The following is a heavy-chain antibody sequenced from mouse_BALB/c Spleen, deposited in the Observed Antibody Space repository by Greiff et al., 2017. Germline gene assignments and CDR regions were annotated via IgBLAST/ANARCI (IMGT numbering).Heavy chain of an antibody. CDR2: INPSSGYT. CDR1: GYTFTSYT. V-gene: IGHV1-4*01. Sequence: VMLVESGAELARPGASVKMSCKASGYTFTSYTMHWVKQRPGQGLEWIGYINPSSGYTNYNQKFKDKATLTADKSSSTAYMQLSSLTSEDSAVYYCAKGITTAHYFDYWGQGTTLTVSS. J-gene: IGHJ2*01. CDR3: AKGITTAHYFDY. D-gene: IGHD1-2*01.